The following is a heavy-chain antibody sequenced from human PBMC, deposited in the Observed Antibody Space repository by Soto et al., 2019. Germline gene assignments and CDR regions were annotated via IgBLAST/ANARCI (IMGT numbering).Heavy chain of an antibody. CDR3: ARPLRKANTVKAFDI. D-gene: IGHD4-17*01. Sequence: GGSLRLSCAASGFTFSSYSMNWVRQAPGKGLEWVSSISSSSSYIYYADSVKGRFTISRDNAKNSLYLQMNSLRAEDTAVYYCARPLRKANTVKAFDIWGQGTMVTVSS. J-gene: IGHJ3*02. V-gene: IGHV3-21*01. CDR2: ISSSSSYI. CDR1: GFTFSSYS.